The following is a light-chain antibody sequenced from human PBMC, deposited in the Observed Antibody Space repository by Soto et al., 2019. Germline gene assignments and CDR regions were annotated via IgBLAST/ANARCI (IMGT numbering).Light chain of an antibody. J-gene: IGKJ3*01. CDR3: QQYNGYPFT. CDR2: DAS. Sequence: DIQMTQSPSTLSASVGDRVTITCRASQSISNWFAWYQQKPGKAPKLLIYDASNLESGVPLRFSGSGSGTEFTLTISSLQPDDFATYYCQQYNGYPFTFGPGTKVDIK. V-gene: IGKV1-5*01. CDR1: QSISNW.